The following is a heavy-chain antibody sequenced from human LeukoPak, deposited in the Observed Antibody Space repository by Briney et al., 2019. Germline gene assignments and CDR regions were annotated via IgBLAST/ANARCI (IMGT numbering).Heavy chain of an antibody. CDR3: ARHKLIWAVYGESSAYFNY. Sequence: SETLSLTCTVSGGPFSSYYWSWIRQPPGKGLEWIGYIYYTGSANYNPSLKSRVTMSVDTSKNQFSLKLSSVTAADTAVYYCARHKLIWAVYGESSAYFNYWGQGTLVTVSS. V-gene: IGHV4-59*08. CDR2: IYYTGSA. D-gene: IGHD4-17*01. J-gene: IGHJ4*02. CDR1: GGPFSSYY.